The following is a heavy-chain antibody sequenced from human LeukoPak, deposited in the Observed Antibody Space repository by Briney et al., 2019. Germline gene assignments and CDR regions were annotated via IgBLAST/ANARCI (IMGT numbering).Heavy chain of an antibody. Sequence: SGGSLRLSCAASGFTFSSYSMNWVRQAPGKGLEWVTSISSSSSYIYYADSVKGRFTISRDNAKNSLYLQMNSLRAEDTAVYYCARDLLTLSDYWGQGTLVTVSS. D-gene: IGHD3-9*01. CDR2: ISSSSSYI. CDR3: ARDLLTLSDY. CDR1: GFTFSSYS. V-gene: IGHV3-21*01. J-gene: IGHJ4*02.